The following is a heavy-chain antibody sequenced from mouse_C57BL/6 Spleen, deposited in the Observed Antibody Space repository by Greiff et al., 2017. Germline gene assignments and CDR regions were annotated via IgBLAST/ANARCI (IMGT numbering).Heavy chain of an antibody. CDR1: GFNIKDDY. CDR2: IDPENGDT. CDR3: TVGRYFDV. J-gene: IGHJ1*03. Sequence: EVKLMESGAELVRPGASVKLSCTASGFNIKDDYMHWVKQRPEQGLEWIGWIDPENGDTEYASKFQGKATITADTSSNTAYLQLSSLTSEDTAVYYCTVGRYFDVWGTGTTVTVSS. V-gene: IGHV14-4*01.